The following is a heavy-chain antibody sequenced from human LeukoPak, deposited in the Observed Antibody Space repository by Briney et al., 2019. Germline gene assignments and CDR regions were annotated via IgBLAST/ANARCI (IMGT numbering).Heavy chain of an antibody. D-gene: IGHD3-10*02. CDR2: ISYDGSNK. J-gene: IGHJ3*02. Sequence: GGSLRLSCAASGFTLSSYGKHWVRQAPGKGLEWVAVISYDGSNKYYADSVKGRFTISRDNSKNTMYLQMNSLRAEDTAVYYCANLDYVKDAIDIWGQGTMVTVSS. CDR3: ANLDYVKDAIDI. V-gene: IGHV3-30*18. CDR1: GFTLSSYG.